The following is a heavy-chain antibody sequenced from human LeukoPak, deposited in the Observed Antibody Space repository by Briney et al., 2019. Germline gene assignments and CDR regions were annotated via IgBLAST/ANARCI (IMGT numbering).Heavy chain of an antibody. D-gene: IGHD1-7*01. V-gene: IGHV3-48*03. CDR3: AKKTGTMSFDY. J-gene: IGHJ4*02. CDR2: ISISGSTI. CDR1: GFNFRSYE. Sequence: GGSLRLSCAASGFNFRSYEMNWVRQAPGKGLEWVSYISISGSTIYYADSVEGRFTISRDNAKNSLYLQMNSLRAEDTAVYYCAKKTGTMSFDYWGQGTLVTVSS.